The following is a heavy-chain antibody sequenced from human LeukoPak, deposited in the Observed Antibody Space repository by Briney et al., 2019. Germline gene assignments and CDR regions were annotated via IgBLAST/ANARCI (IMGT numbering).Heavy chain of an antibody. J-gene: IGHJ5*02. CDR1: GFTFNSFW. CDR2: IKEDGSEQ. CDR3: ARARYSGSSLFDP. Sequence: GGSLRLSCAASGFTFNSFWMSWVRQAPGKGLEWVANIKEDGSEQYYVDSVKGRFTISRDNSKNTLYLQMNSLRAEDTAVYYCARARYSGSSLFDPWGQGTLVTVSS. D-gene: IGHD1-26*01. V-gene: IGHV3-7*03.